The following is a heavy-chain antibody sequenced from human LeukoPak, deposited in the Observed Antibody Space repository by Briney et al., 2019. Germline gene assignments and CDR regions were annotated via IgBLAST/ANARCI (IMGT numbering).Heavy chain of an antibody. CDR3: ARFGVVGAPSYYYYMDV. D-gene: IGHD1-26*01. V-gene: IGHV3-20*04. CDR2: INWNGGST. J-gene: IGHJ6*03. Sequence: GGSLRLSCAASGFTFSSYAMSWVRQAPGKGLEWVSGINWNGGSTGYADSVKGRFTISRDNAKNSLYLQMNSLRAEDTALYYCARFGVVGAPSYYYYMDVWGKGTTVTVSS. CDR1: GFTFSSYA.